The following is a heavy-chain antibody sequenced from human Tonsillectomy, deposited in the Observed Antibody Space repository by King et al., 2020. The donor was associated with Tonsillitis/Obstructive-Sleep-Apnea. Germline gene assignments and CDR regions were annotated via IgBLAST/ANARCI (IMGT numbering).Heavy chain of an antibody. CDR1: GFTFDDYT. D-gene: IGHD7-27*01. Sequence: QLVQSGGVVVQPGGSLRLSCAASGFTFDDYTMHWVRQAPGKGLEWVSLISWDGGSTYYADSVKGRFTISRDTSKNSLYLQMNSLRTEDTALYYCAKDQSGEGGYYYGMDVWGQGTTVTVSS. CDR2: ISWDGGST. V-gene: IGHV3-43*01. CDR3: AKDQSGEGGYYYGMDV. J-gene: IGHJ6*02.